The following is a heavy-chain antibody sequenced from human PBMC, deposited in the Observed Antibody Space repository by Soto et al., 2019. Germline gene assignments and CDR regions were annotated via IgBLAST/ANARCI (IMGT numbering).Heavy chain of an antibody. V-gene: IGHV3-33*01. CDR2: IWYDGSNK. CDR3: ARDLISSSVRYYYYYGMDV. Sequence: GGSLRLSCAASGFTFSSYGIHWVRQAPGKGLEWVAVIWYDGSNKYYADSVKGRFTISRDNSKNTLYLQMNSLRAEDTAVYYCARDLISSSVRYYYYYGMDVWGQGTTVTVSS. CDR1: GFTFSSYG. J-gene: IGHJ6*02. D-gene: IGHD6-6*01.